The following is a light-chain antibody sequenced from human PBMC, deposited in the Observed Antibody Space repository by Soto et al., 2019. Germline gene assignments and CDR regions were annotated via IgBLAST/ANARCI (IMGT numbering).Light chain of an antibody. Sequence: IQMTQSPSTLSASVGDRVTITCRASHSISSWLAWYQQKPGKAPKLLIYKASGLESGVPSRFSGSGSGTEFTLTISSLQPDDFATYYCQQYNSYPWTFGQGTKVEIK. CDR1: HSISSW. V-gene: IGKV1-5*03. J-gene: IGKJ1*01. CDR3: QQYNSYPWT. CDR2: KAS.